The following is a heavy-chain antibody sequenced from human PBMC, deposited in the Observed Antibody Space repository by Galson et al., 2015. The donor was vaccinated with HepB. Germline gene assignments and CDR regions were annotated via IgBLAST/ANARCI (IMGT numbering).Heavy chain of an antibody. CDR2: ISSSGGAS. J-gene: IGHJ6*02. D-gene: IGHD1-14*01. CDR3: VKNRPKSLYYYYGLDV. V-gene: IGHV3-64D*06. Sequence: SLRLSCAASGFTFNNYAMHWVRQAPGKGLEYLSAISSSGGASYYADSVKGRFTISRDNSKNTLYLQMTSLKPEDTAVYYCVKNRPKSLYYYYGLDVWGQGTTVTVSS. CDR1: GFTFNNYA.